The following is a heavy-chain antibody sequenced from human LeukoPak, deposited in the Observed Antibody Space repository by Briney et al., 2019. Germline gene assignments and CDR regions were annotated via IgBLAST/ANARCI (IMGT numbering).Heavy chain of an antibody. CDR2: IYYSGTT. CDR1: GGSISSGGHF. D-gene: IGHD3-10*01. Sequence: PSETLSLTCTVSGGSISSGGHFWSWIRQHPGEGLEWIGHIYYSGTTYYNPSLKSRLTISVDTSENQFSLKVNSVTAADTAVYYCARGYNRFGDLGWFDHWGQGTQVIVSS. CDR3: ARGYNRFGDLGWFDH. V-gene: IGHV4-31*03. J-gene: IGHJ5*02.